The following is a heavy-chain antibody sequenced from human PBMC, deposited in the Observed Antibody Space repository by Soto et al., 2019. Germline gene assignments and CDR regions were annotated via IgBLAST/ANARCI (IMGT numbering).Heavy chain of an antibody. D-gene: IGHD2-2*01. CDR2: IISIFGTA. CDR3: ARHVPAAGYYYGMDV. CDR1: GGTFSSYA. V-gene: IGHV1-69*12. Sequence: QVQLVQSGAEVKKPGSSVKVSCKASGGTFSSYAISWVRQAPGQGLEWMGGIISIFGTANYAQKFQGRVTLIADESTSTAYMELSSLRSEDTAVYYCARHVPAAGYYYGMDVWGQGTTVTVSS. J-gene: IGHJ6*02.